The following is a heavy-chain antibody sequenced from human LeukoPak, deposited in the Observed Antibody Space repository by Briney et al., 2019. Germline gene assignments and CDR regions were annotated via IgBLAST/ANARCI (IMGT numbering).Heavy chain of an antibody. V-gene: IGHV1-69*05. J-gene: IGHJ5*02. Sequence: SVKVSCKTSGGTFNNSAISWVRQAPGQGLEWLGGTMPLFGTAGYAQKFQGRVTITKDESTRTVYLELTSLTSDDTAVYYCARDVHGDYGSGWFDPWGQGTLVSVSS. CDR3: ARDVHGDYGSGWFDP. CDR2: TMPLFGTA. D-gene: IGHD4-17*01. CDR1: GGTFNNSA.